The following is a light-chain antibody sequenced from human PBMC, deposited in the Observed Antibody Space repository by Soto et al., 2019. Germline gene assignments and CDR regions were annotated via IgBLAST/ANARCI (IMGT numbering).Light chain of an antibody. Sequence: QSALTQPPSASGSPGQSVAISCTGTSSDVGGYNYVSWYQQYPGKAPKLIMYEVTKRPSGVPDRFSGSKSGNTASLTVSGLQAEDEADYYCGSYVGSNNYVFGTGTKVTVL. V-gene: IGLV2-8*01. CDR1: SSDVGGYNY. CDR3: GSYVGSNNYV. CDR2: EVT. J-gene: IGLJ1*01.